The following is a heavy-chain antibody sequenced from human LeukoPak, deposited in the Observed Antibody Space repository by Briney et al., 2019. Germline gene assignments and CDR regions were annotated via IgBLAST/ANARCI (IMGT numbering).Heavy chain of an antibody. J-gene: IGHJ4*02. Sequence: GGSLRLSCAASGFTFSSYAMHWVRQAPGKGLEWVAVISYDGSNKYYADSVKGRFTIPRDNSKNTLYLQMNSLRAEDTAVYYCARDGPGIAAAGPFDYWGQGTLVTVSS. CDR2: ISYDGSNK. CDR1: GFTFSSYA. CDR3: ARDGPGIAAAGPFDY. D-gene: IGHD6-13*01. V-gene: IGHV3-30-3*01.